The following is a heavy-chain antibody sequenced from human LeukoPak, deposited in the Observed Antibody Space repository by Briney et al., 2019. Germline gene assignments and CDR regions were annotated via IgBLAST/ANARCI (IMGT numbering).Heavy chain of an antibody. CDR3: ARGNGEPFDY. J-gene: IGHJ4*02. CDR1: GGSISSYY. D-gene: IGHD4-17*01. Sequence: PSETLSLTCTVSGGSISSYYWNWIRQPPGKGLEWIGEINHSGSTNYNPSLKSRVTISVDTSKNQFSLKLSSVTAADTAVYYCARGNGEPFDYWGQGTLVTVSS. CDR2: INHSGST. V-gene: IGHV4-34*01.